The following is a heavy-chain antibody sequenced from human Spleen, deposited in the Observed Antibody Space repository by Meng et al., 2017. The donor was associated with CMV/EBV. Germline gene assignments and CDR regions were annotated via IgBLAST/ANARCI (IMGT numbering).Heavy chain of an antibody. J-gene: IGHJ5*02. CDR1: GFTFSSYA. V-gene: IGHV3-30*02. CDR3: AKDRYIVVVPAAFYWFDP. Sequence: GGSLRLSCAASGFTFSSYAMHWVRQAPGKGLEWVSFIRYDGSNKYYADSVKGRFTISRDNSKNTLYLQMNSLRAEDTAVYYCAKDRYIVVVPAAFYWFDPWGQGTLVTVSS. D-gene: IGHD2-2*01. CDR2: IRYDGSNK.